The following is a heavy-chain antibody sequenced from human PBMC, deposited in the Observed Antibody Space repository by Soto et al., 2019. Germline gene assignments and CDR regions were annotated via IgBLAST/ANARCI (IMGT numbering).Heavy chain of an antibody. J-gene: IGHJ4*02. V-gene: IGHV3-23*01. CDR2: INVSGALT. D-gene: IGHD6-19*01. CDR1: GFPFDAHG. Sequence: PXGSLRLSCSASGFPFDAHGMAWVRQSPGKGLQWVSSINVSGALTYYIESVKGRFTISRDNSEHTLYLQMNNLEADDTAIYYCVKDTQWLETYFDYWGPGSLVTVSS. CDR3: VKDTQWLETYFDY.